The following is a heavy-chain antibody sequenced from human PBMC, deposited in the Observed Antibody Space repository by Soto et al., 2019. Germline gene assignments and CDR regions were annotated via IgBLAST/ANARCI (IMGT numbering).Heavy chain of an antibody. CDR1: GGTFSSYT. Sequence: QVQLVQSGAEVKKPGSSVKVSCKASGGTFSSYTISWVRQAPGQGLEWMGRIIPILGTANYAQKFQGRVTITADKSTSTAYMELSSLRSEDTAVYYCARDYSSSWNDYYYGMDVWGQGTTVTVSS. D-gene: IGHD6-13*01. CDR2: IIPILGTA. J-gene: IGHJ6*02. V-gene: IGHV1-69*08. CDR3: ARDYSSSWNDYYYGMDV.